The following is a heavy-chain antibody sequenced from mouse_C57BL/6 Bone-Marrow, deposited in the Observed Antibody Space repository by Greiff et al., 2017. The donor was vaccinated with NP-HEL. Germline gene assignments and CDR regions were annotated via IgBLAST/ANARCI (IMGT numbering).Heavy chain of an antibody. V-gene: IGHV5-9-1*02. CDR3: TRALLYYYAMDY. Sequence: EVKLMESGEGLVKPGGSLKLSCAASGFTFSSYAMSWVRQTPEKRLEWVAYISSGGDYIYYADTVKGRFTISRDNARNTLYLQMSSLKSEDTAMYYCTRALLYYYAMDYWGQGTSVTVSS. J-gene: IGHJ4*01. D-gene: IGHD1-1*01. CDR1: GFTFSSYA. CDR2: ISSGGDYI.